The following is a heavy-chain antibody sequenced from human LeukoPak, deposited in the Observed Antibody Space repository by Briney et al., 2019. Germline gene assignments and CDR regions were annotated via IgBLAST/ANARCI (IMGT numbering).Heavy chain of an antibody. Sequence: ASVKVSCKASGYTFTSNYMHWVRQAPGQGPEWMGIINPSGGSTNYAQKFQGRVTMTRVTSTSTVYMELSSLRSEDTAVYYCARGPRITLVRGGQWYYYMDVWGKGTTVTISS. V-gene: IGHV1-46*01. D-gene: IGHD3-10*01. J-gene: IGHJ6*03. CDR1: GYTFTSNY. CDR3: ARGPRITLVRGGQWYYYMDV. CDR2: INPSGGST.